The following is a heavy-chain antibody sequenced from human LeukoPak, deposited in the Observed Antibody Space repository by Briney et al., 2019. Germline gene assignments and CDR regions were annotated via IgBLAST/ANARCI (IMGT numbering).Heavy chain of an antibody. J-gene: IGHJ4*02. Sequence: PGGSLRLSCAASGFTFSSYAMSWVRQAPGKGPEWVSAISGSGGSTYYADSVKGRFTISRDNSKNTLYLQMNSLRAEDTAVYYCAKARWVAVDTAWIDYWGQGTLVTVSS. V-gene: IGHV3-23*01. CDR2: ISGSGGST. CDR3: AKARWVAVDTAWIDY. CDR1: GFTFSSYA. D-gene: IGHD5-18*01.